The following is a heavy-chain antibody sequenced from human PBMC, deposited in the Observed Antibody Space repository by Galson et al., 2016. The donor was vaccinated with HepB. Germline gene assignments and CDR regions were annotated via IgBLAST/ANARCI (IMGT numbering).Heavy chain of an antibody. V-gene: IGHV4-61*08. CDR1: GGSISSGGYY. CDR2: IFSTGST. Sequence: ETLSLTCTVSGGSISSGGYYWSWIRQPPGGELQYIGRIFSTGSTEYNPSLKGRVTISVDTSKTQFSLKLTSMTAADTAVYYCARLPKTGAYFDPWGQGTLVTVSS. D-gene: IGHD3-10*01. CDR3: ARLPKTGAYFDP. J-gene: IGHJ5*02.